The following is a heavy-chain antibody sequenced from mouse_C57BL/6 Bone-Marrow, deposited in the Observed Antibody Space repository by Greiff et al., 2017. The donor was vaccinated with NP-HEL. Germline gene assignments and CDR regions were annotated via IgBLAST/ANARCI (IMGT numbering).Heavy chain of an antibody. V-gene: IGHV1-26*01. CDR3: ARITTVVADY. J-gene: IGHJ2*01. D-gene: IGHD1-1*01. Sequence: EVQLHQSGPELVKPGASVKISCKASGYTFTDYYMNWVKQSHGKSLEWIGDINPNNGGTSYNQKFKGKATLTVDKSSSTAYMELRSLTSEDSAVYYCARITTVVADYWGQGTTLTVSS. CDR2: INPNNGGT. CDR1: GYTFTDYY.